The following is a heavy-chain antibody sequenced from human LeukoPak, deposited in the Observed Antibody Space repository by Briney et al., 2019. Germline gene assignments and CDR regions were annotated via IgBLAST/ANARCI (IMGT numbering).Heavy chain of an antibody. CDR1: GFTFSSYS. CDR3: ARAGWYRFDY. Sequence: PGGSLRLSCAASGFTFSSYSMNWVRQAPGKGLLWVARMNSDGTTTNYADSAKGRFTISRDNAENTLFLQMNSLGADDTAVYYCARAGWYRFDYWGQGTLVTVSS. V-gene: IGHV3-74*01. CDR2: MNSDGTTT. D-gene: IGHD6-19*01. J-gene: IGHJ4*02.